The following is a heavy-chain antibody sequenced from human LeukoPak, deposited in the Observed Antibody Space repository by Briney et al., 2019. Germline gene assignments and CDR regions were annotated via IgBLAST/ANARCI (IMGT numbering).Heavy chain of an antibody. CDR1: GGSISSSSYY. V-gene: IGHV4-39*07. CDR2: IYYSGST. J-gene: IGHJ4*02. D-gene: IGHD5-18*01. CDR3: ASNRGYSYGPIDY. Sequence: SETLSLTCTVSGGSISSSSYYWGWIRQPPGKGLEWIGSIYYSGSTYYNPSLKSRVTISVDTSKNQFSLKLSSVTAADTAVYYCASNRGYSYGPIDYWGQGTPVTVSS.